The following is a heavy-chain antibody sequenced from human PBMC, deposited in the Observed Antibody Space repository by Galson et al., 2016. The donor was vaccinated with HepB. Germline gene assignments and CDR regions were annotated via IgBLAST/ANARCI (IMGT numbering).Heavy chain of an antibody. Sequence: SLRLSCAASGFTFSSCNMNWVRQAPGKGLGWVSHISSGSDTRYYADSVKGRFTVSRDNARNSLYLLMHSLRDEDTAVYYWAKDPPYDPSGSDFWGQGTLVTVSS. J-gene: IGHJ4*02. V-gene: IGHV3-48*02. CDR3: AKDPPYDPSGSDF. CDR2: ISSGSDTR. CDR1: GFTFSSCN. D-gene: IGHD3-22*01.